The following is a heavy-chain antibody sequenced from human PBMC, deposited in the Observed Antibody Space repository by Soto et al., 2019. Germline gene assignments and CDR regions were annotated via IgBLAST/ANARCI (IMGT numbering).Heavy chain of an antibody. CDR3: ASGLYYDSTGYYPAEYLQH. J-gene: IGHJ1*01. CDR1: GVTFSSYA. CDR2: IIPFFDTA. V-gene: IGHV1-69*13. D-gene: IGHD3-22*01. Sequence: SVKVSCKASGVTFSSYAISWVRQAPGQGLEWMGGIIPFFDTANYAQKFQGRVTISADESTSTVYMELNSLRSEDTAVYYCASGLYYDSTGYYPAEYLQHWGQGTLVTVSS.